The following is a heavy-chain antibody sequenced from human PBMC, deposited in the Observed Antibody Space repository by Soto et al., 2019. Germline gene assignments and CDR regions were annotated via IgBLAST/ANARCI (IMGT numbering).Heavy chain of an antibody. CDR2: IYYSGST. CDR1: GGSISSYY. CDR3: ARIGSGIIVGATGWFDP. Sequence: SETLSLTCTVSGGSISSYYWSWIRQPPRKGLEWIGYIYYSGSTNYNPSLKSRVTISVDTSKNQLSLKLSSVTAADTAVYYCARIGSGIIVGATGWFDPWGQGTLVTVSS. J-gene: IGHJ5*02. D-gene: IGHD1-26*01. V-gene: IGHV4-59*01.